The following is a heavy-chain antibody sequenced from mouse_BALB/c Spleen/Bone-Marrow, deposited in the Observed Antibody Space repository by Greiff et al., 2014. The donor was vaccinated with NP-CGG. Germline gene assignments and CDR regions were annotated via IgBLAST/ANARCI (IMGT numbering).Heavy chain of an antibody. CDR1: GYSFTGYY. J-gene: IGHJ3*01. V-gene: IGHV1-26*01. CDR3: ARSTATGFAY. CDR2: VNPNNGDI. Sequence: EVKLMESGPDLVKPGASVKISCKASGYSFTGYYMYWVKQSHGKSLEWIGRVNPNNGDISYNQKFKGKAILTVDKPSSTAYMELRSLTSEDSAVYYCARSTATGFAYWGQGTLVTVSA. D-gene: IGHD1-2*01.